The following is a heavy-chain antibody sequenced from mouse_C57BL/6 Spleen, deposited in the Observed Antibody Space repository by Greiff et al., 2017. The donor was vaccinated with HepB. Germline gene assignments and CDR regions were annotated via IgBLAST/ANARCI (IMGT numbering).Heavy chain of an antibody. V-gene: IGHV2-3*01. CDR1: GFSLTSYG. CDR2: IWGDGST. J-gene: IGHJ4*01. D-gene: IGHD2-1*01. Sequence: QVQLKESGPGLVVPSQSLSITCTVSGFSLTSYGVSWVRQPPGKGLEWLGVIWGDGSTNYHSALIYRMSISKENSKTQVFYILNSRQTDDTSTYYCAGNYDTMDYWGQGTSVTVSS. CDR3: AGNYDTMDY.